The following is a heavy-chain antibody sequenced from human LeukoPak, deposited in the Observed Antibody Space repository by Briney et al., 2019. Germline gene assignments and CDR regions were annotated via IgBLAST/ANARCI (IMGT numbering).Heavy chain of an antibody. CDR3: ATGGGYDILTGFVY. J-gene: IGHJ4*02. CDR1: GYTLTELS. Sequence: ASVKVSCKVSGYTLTELSMHWVRQAPGKGLEWMGGFDPEDGETIYAQKFQGRVTMTEDTSTDTAYMELSSLRSEDTAVYYWATGGGYDILTGFVYWGQGTLVTVSS. D-gene: IGHD3-9*01. CDR2: FDPEDGET. V-gene: IGHV1-24*01.